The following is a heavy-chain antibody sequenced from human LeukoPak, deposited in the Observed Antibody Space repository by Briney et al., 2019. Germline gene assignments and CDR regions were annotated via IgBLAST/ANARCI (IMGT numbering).Heavy chain of an antibody. CDR1: GYTFTGYY. D-gene: IGHD6-19*01. J-gene: IGHJ3*02. CDR3: GRDRALAGTAPDAFDI. V-gene: IGHV1-2*02. Sequence: VASVKVSCKASGYTFTGYYIHWVRQAPGQGLEWMGWINPNSGGVKYAEKFQGRVTMTRVPSLSTAYLELTRLTFDDSAVYYCGRDRALAGTAPDAFDIWGQGTMVTVSS. CDR2: INPNSGGV.